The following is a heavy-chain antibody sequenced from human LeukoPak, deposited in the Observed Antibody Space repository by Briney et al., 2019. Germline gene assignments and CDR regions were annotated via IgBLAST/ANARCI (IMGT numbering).Heavy chain of an antibody. D-gene: IGHD4-11*01. V-gene: IGHV3-48*01. Sequence: PGGSLRLSCAASGFTFSSYSMNWVRQAPGRGLEWVSYISSSGSTIHYADSVKGRFTISRDNAKNSLSLQMNSLRAEDTAVYYCASEVTTIYYFDYWGQGTLVTVSS. CDR2: ISSSGSTI. J-gene: IGHJ4*02. CDR3: ASEVTTIYYFDY. CDR1: GFTFSSYS.